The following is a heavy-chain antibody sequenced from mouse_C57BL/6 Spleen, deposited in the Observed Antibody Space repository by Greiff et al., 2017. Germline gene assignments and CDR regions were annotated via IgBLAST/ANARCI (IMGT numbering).Heavy chain of an antibody. V-gene: IGHV5-9*01. CDR1: GFTFSSYT. J-gene: IGHJ2*01. Sequence: EVKLMESGGGLVKPGGSLKLSCAASGFTFSSYTMSWVRQTPEKRLEWVATISGGGGNTYYPDSVKGRFTISRDNAKNTLYLQMSSLRSEDTALYYCARHDIFDYWGQGTTLTVSS. CDR2: ISGGGGNT. CDR3: ARHDIFDY.